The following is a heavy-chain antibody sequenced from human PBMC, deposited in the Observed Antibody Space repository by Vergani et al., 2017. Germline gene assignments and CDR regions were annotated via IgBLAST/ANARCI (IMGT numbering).Heavy chain of an antibody. CDR2: INPILGIA. CDR1: GGTFSSYT. D-gene: IGHD4-11*01. Sequence: QVQLVQSGAEVKKPGSSVKVSCKASGGTFSSYTISWVRQAPGQGLEWMVKINPILGIANYAQKFQGRVTFTADKSTGTAYMELSSLGAEDTAVYYCAWGGATVKDGFDIWGQGTMVTVSS. J-gene: IGHJ3*02. CDR3: AWGGATVKDGFDI. V-gene: IGHV1-69*02.